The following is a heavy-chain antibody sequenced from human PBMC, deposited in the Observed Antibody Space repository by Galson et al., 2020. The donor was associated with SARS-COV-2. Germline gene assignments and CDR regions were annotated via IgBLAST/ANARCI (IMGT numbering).Heavy chain of an antibody. D-gene: IGHD4-17*01. CDR2: VSYDGNFE. J-gene: IGHJ6*02. CDR3: AGGPHSDYGPYYFYYGLDV. CDR1: GSIFRSYA. V-gene: IGHV3-30-3*01. Sequence: GEPLKISYAGSGSIFRSYAKHWVRQTPGKGLDWVAVVSYDGNFERYADSVRGRFTISRDNSKDTLSLQMSSLSADDTGLYYCAGGPHSDYGPYYFYYGLDVWGQGTMVSVSS.